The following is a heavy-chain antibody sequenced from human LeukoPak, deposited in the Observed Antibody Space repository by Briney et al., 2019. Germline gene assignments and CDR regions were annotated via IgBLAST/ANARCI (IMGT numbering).Heavy chain of an antibody. J-gene: IGHJ6*03. V-gene: IGHV3-23*01. D-gene: IGHD6-13*01. CDR2: VSVSGDST. Sequence: GGSLRLSCVASGFTFTDYGMTWVRQVPGKGLEWLSSVSVSGDSTDYVDSVKGRFTISRDNSKNTLYLHINSLRAEDTAVYFCARDRDGSTWYLLNSMDVWGKGTTVTVSS. CDR3: ARDRDGSTWYLLNSMDV. CDR1: GFTFTDYG.